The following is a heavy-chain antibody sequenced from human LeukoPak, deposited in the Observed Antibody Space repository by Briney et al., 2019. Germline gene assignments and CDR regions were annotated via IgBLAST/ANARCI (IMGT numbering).Heavy chain of an antibody. V-gene: IGHV3-9*01. J-gene: IGHJ4*02. Sequence: GGSLRLSCAASGFTFDNYAMQWVRLSPGKGLEWVSRIDSNSSSTVYADSVRGRFTISRDNAKNSLYLQMNSIRLEYTALYYCARDRRPLTGYNAQDYWGQGTLVTVSS. CDR3: ARDRRPLTGYNAQDY. CDR2: IDSNSSST. CDR1: GFTFDNYA. D-gene: IGHD3-9*01.